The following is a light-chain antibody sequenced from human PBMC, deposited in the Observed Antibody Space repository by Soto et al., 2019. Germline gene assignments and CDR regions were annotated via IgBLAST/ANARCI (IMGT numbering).Light chain of an antibody. CDR3: QHYNTWPPEST. J-gene: IGKJ3*01. Sequence: EMVMTQSPATLSVSPGERATLSCRASQGIGANLAWYQQKPGQAPRLLIYDASTRATDIPARFSGSGSGTDFTLTISSLRSEDFAVFFCQHYNTWPPESTFGPGTKVDVE. V-gene: IGKV3D-15*01. CDR2: DAS. CDR1: QGIGAN.